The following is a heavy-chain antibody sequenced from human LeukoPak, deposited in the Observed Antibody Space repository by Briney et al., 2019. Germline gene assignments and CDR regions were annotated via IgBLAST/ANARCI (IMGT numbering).Heavy chain of an antibody. J-gene: IGHJ4*02. CDR3: GRHFGT. CDR2: IYYRGST. CDR1: FGSISCSYYY. D-gene: IGHD3/OR15-3a*01. V-gene: IGHV4-39*01. Sequence: PSETLFLTCSVYFGSISCSYYYWGWSRQPPGRGLEQLGCIYYRGSTYFNPSLKSRVTISVDTPKTQHSLKLRPVTAVDTAMYYSGRHFGTWGQGTLVTDSS.